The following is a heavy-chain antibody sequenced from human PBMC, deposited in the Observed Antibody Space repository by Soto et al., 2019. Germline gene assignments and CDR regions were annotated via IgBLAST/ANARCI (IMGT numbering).Heavy chain of an antibody. CDR2: INSGSDTI. CDR3: ARPHLDRPTYYGLDV. D-gene: IGHD3-16*01. V-gene: IGHV3-48*02. Sequence: EVQLVESGGGLVQPGGSLRLSCAASGFTLSAYSMNWVRQAPGKGQEWISFINSGSDTIYYGDSVKGRFTISRDNAKNALYLQMNSLRDDDTAVYYCARPHLDRPTYYGLDVWGQGTTVTVSS. J-gene: IGHJ6*02. CDR1: GFTLSAYS.